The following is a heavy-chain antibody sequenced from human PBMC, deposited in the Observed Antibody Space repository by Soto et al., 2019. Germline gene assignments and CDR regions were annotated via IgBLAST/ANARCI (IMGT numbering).Heavy chain of an antibody. J-gene: IGHJ4*02. V-gene: IGHV3-74*01. CDR1: GFTFSSNW. D-gene: IGHD2-21*01. Sequence: GGSLRLSCVASGFTFSSNWMHWVRRVPGRGLVWVSRINTDGSAMSYVDSVKGRFTISRDNARNTLYLQMNSLRVEDTAVYYCARDGEGFWGQGTLVTSPQ. CDR3: ARDGEGF. CDR2: INTDGSAM.